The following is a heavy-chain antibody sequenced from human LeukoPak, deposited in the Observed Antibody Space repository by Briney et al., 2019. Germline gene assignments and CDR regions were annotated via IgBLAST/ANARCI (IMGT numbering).Heavy chain of an antibody. V-gene: IGHV4-59*01. CDR2: IYYSGST. CDR1: GGSISSYY. CDR3: ARRYCSGGSCNDAFDI. Sequence: SETLSLTCTVSGGSISSYYWSWIRQPPGKGLEWIGYIYYSGSTNYNPSLKSRVTISVDTSKNQFSLRLISVTAADTAVYYCARRYCSGGSCNDAFDIWGQGTLVTVSS. J-gene: IGHJ3*02. D-gene: IGHD2-15*01.